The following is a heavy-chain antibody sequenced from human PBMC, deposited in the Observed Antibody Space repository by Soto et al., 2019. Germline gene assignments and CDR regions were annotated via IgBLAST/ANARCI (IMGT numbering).Heavy chain of an antibody. Sequence: EVQLLKSGGGLVQPGGSLRLSCAVSGFSFSTYAMSWVRQAPGKGLEWVSGISAGGGNTYYADSVRGRFTISRDNYKDTLYLQITSPRAEDTAFYYCAKHAEYQLVSWFDPWGQGTLVTVSS. CDR1: GFSFSTYA. V-gene: IGHV3-23*01. CDR2: ISAGGGNT. CDR3: AKHAEYQLVSWFDP. D-gene: IGHD2-2*01. J-gene: IGHJ5*02.